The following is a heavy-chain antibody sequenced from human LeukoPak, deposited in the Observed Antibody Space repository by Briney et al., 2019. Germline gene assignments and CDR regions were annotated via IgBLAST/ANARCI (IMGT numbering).Heavy chain of an antibody. CDR2: IKQDGSEK. CDR1: GFTFISYW. V-gene: IGHV3-7*01. D-gene: IGHD3-22*01. Sequence: GGSLRLSCAASGFTFISYWMSWVRQAPGKGLEWVANIKQDGSEKYYVDSVKGRFTISRDNAKNSLYLQMNSLRAEDTAVYYCARVCDDSSGYYYVGGTAFDIWGQGTMVTVSS. CDR3: ARVCDDSSGYYYVGGTAFDI. J-gene: IGHJ3*02.